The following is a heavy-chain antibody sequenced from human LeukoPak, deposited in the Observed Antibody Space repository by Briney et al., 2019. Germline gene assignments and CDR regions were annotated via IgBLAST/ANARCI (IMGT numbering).Heavy chain of an antibody. CDR1: GGSISSYY. Sequence: PSETLSLTRTVSGGSISSYYWSWIRQPPGKGLEWIGYISDSGSPNYSPSLKSRVTISVDTSKNQFSLKLTSVTAADTAVYYCARVNYRSGSYSSWFDPWGQGTLVTVSS. CDR2: ISDSGSP. D-gene: IGHD3-10*01. J-gene: IGHJ5*02. CDR3: ARVNYRSGSYSSWFDP. V-gene: IGHV4-59*08.